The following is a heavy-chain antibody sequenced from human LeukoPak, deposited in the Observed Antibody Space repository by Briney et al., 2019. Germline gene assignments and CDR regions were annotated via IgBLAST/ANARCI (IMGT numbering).Heavy chain of an antibody. CDR2: ISVSGNT. J-gene: IGHJ4*02. CDR3: AKAPVTTCSGAYCYPFDY. D-gene: IGHD2-15*01. Sequence: GGSLRLSCAASGFTLSSYAMSWVRQGPGKGLEWVSAISVSGNTYHAESVKGRFTISRDSYKNTLYLQMNSLRAGDAAVYYCAKAPVTTCSGAYCYPFDYWSQGTLVTVSS. V-gene: IGHV3-23*01. CDR1: GFTLSSYA.